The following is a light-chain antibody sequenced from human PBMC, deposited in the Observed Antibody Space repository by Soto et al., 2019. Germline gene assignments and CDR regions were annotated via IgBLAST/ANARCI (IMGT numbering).Light chain of an antibody. J-gene: IGKJ1*01. CDR2: DAS. CDR1: QSISSW. V-gene: IGKV1-5*01. CDR3: QHYNSYSEA. Sequence: DIQMTQSPSTLSASVGDRVTITCRASQSISSWLAWYQQKQGKAPKLLIYDASSLESGVPSRFSGSGYGTEFNLTISSLQPDDFATYYCQHYNSYSEAFGQGTKVDIK.